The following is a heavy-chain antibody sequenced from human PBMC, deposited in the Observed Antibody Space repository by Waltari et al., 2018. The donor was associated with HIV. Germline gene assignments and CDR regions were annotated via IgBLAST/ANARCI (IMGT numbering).Heavy chain of an antibody. Sequence: EVHLVESGGGLVQPGGSLRLSCVVSGFNVSANYMSWVRQAPGKGLEWVSLIFTGGRTYYVDSVKGRFTVSRDNSKNTVYLQMSNLRAEDTAVYFCATDDYLTYWGQGTLVTVSS. V-gene: IGHV3-66*01. D-gene: IGHD4-17*01. CDR2: IFTGGRT. CDR3: ATDDYLTY. CDR1: GFNVSANY. J-gene: IGHJ4*02.